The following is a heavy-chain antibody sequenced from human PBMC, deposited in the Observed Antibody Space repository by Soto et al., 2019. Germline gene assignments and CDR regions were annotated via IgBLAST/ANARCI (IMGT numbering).Heavy chain of an antibody. CDR1: GGSISSYY. CDR3: ARGQWLPIDVFDI. V-gene: IGHV4-59*01. Sequence: PSETLSLTCTVSGGSISSYYWSWIRQPPGKGLEWIGQIHYSGSTNYNPSLQSRVTISVDTSKIQFSLKLTSVTAADTAVYYCARGQWLPIDVFDIWGQGTMVTVSS. CDR2: IHYSGST. J-gene: IGHJ3*02. D-gene: IGHD6-19*01.